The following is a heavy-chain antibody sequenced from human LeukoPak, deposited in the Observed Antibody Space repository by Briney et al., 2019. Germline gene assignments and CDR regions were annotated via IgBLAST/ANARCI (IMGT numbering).Heavy chain of an antibody. V-gene: IGHV4-34*01. D-gene: IGHD5-12*01. J-gene: IGHJ4*02. Sequence: PSETLSLTCAVYGGSFSGYYRSWIRQPPGKGLEWIGEINHSGSTNYNPSLKSRVTISVDTSKNQFSLKLSSVTAADTAVYYCARAPRGSGYGFDYWGQGTLVTVSS. CDR2: INHSGST. CDR1: GGSFSGYY. CDR3: ARAPRGSGYGFDY.